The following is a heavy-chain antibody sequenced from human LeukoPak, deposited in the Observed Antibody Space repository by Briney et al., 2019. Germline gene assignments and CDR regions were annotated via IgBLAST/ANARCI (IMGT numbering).Heavy chain of an antibody. CDR2: IIPIFGTA. D-gene: IGHD3-10*01. CDR3: ASGVSPHQFDY. J-gene: IGHJ4*02. V-gene: IGHV1-69*05. Sequence: GASVKVSCKASGGTFSSYAISWVRQAPGQGLEWMGGIIPIFGTANYAQKFQGRVTITTDESTSTAYMELSSLRSEDTAVYYCASGVSPHQFDYGGQGTLVTVSS. CDR1: GGTFSSYA.